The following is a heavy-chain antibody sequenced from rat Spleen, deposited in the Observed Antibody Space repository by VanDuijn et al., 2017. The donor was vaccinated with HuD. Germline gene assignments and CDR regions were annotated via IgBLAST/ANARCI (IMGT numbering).Heavy chain of an antibody. D-gene: IGHD1-4*01. CDR1: GFSLTSNG. CDR3: VRERVPGFAFYFDY. J-gene: IGHJ2*01. CDR2: ISTGGNT. Sequence: QVQLKESGPGLVQPSQTLSLTCTVSGFSLTSNGVSWVRQPPGKGLEWIAAISTGGNTYYNSGLKSRLGISRDTSKSQVFLKMNSLQTEDTAIYFCVRERVPGFAFYFDYGGQGVMVTVSS. V-gene: IGHV2S12*01.